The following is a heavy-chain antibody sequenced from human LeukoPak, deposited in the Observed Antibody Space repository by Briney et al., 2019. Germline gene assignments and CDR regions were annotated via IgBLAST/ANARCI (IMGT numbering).Heavy chain of an antibody. V-gene: IGHV4-4*07. CDR2: IYSSGST. D-gene: IGHD3-22*01. CDR3: ARANYYDSSGYYPGWFGP. J-gene: IGHJ5*02. CDR1: GGSISGYY. Sequence: SETLSLTCTVSGGSISGYYWTWIRQPAGKGLEWVGRIYSSGSTNYNPTLKSRVTMSVDTSKNQFSLKLTSMTAADTAVYYCARANYYDSSGYYPGWFGPWGQGTLVTVSS.